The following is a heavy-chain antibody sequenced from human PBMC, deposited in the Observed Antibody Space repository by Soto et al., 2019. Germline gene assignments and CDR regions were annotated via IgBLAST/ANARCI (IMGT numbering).Heavy chain of an antibody. V-gene: IGHV1-18*01. Sequence: ASVKVSCKASGYTFTSYGISWVRQAPGQGLEWMGWISAYNGNTNYAQKLQGRVTMTTDTSTSTAYMELRSLRSDDTAVYYCARVNGEDGVDIVAALGFDYWGQGTLVTVSS. CDR2: ISAYNGNT. CDR3: ARVNGEDGVDIVAALGFDY. J-gene: IGHJ4*02. CDR1: GYTFTSYG. D-gene: IGHD5-12*01.